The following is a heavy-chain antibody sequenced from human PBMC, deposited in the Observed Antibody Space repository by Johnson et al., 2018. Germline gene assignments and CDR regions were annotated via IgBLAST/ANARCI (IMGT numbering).Heavy chain of an antibody. CDR2: ISSSSSYI. V-gene: IGHV3-21*01. CDR3: AKGGSTGTFDI. J-gene: IGHJ3*02. D-gene: IGHD5/OR15-5a*01. Sequence: VQLVESGGGLVKXGGSXRLXCAASGFTFSSYSMNWVRQAPGKGLEWVSSISSSSSYIYYADSVKGRFTSSRDNAKNSLSLQMNSLRAEDTAVYYCAKGGSTGTFDIWGQGTMVTVSS. CDR1: GFTFSSYS.